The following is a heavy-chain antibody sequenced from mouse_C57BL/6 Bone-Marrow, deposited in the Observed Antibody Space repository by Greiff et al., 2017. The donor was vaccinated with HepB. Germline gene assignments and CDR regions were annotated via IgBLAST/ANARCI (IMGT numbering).Heavy chain of an antibody. CDR1: GYTFTSYW. J-gene: IGHJ2*01. Sequence: VQLQQSGAELVKPGASVKLSCKASGYTFTSYWMQWVKQRPGQGLEWIGEIDPSDSYTNYNQKFKGKATLTVDTSSSTAYMQLSSLTSEDSAVYYCARRPARDFDYWGQGTTLTVSS. V-gene: IGHV1-50*01. CDR3: ARRPARDFDY. CDR2: IDPSDSYT.